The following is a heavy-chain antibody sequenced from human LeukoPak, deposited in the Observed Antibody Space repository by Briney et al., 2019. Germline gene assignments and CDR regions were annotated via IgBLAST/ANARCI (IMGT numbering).Heavy chain of an antibody. V-gene: IGHV3-7*03. CDR3: ARGEYQLPGYY. CDR2: IKQDGSEN. D-gene: IGHD2-2*01. J-gene: IGHJ4*02. Sequence: WGSLRLSCAASGFTFSSFWMSWVRQAPGKGREVVANIKQDGSENYYKDSVKGRFTISRANAKNSLYLQMNSLRAEDTAVYYCARGEYQLPGYYWGQGTLVTVSS. CDR1: GFTFSSFW.